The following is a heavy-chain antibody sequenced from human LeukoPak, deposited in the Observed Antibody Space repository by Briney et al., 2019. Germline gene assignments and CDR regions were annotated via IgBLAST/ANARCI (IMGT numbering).Heavy chain of an antibody. CDR3: ARSIGYSSLSPCDY. J-gene: IGHJ4*02. V-gene: IGHV3-30*03. CDR2: ISYDGSNK. D-gene: IGHD6-19*01. CDR1: GFTFSSYG. Sequence: GGSLRLSCAASGFTFSSYGMHWVRQAPGKGLEWVAVISYDGSNKYYADSVKGRFTISRDNSKNTLYPQMNSLRAEDTAVYHCARSIGYSSLSPCDYWGQGTLVTVSS.